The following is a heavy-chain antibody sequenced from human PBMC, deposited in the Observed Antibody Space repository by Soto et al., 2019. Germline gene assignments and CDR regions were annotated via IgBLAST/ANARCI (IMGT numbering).Heavy chain of an antibody. Sequence: LKTLALTCAISGDSVSSNSAAWNWIRQSPSRGLEWLGRTYYRSKWYNDYAVSVKSRITINPDTSKNQFSLQLNSVTPEDTAVYYCASHRFQWLPPRVSFHYSCQGTLVTVS. CDR3: ASHRFQWLPPRVSFHY. V-gene: IGHV6-1*01. CDR2: TYYRSKWYN. CDR1: GDSVSSNSAA. J-gene: IGHJ4*02. D-gene: IGHD6-19*01.